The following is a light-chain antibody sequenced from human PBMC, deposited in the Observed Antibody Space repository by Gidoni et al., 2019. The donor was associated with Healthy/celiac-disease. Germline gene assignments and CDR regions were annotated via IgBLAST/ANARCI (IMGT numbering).Light chain of an antibody. V-gene: IGKV3-20*01. J-gene: IGKJ1*01. CDR3: QQYGSSPRT. CDR2: GAS. CDR1: QSVSSSY. Sequence: EIVLTHAPGTLSLSPGVRATLSCRASQSVSSSYLAWYQQKPGQAPRLLIYGASSRATGIQDRFSGSGSGTDFTLTISRLEPEDFAVYYCQQYGSSPRTFGQGPKVEIK.